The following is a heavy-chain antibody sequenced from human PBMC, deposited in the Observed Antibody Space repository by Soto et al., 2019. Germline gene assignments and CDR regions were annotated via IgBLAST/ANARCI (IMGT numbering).Heavy chain of an antibody. CDR1: GFTFSSYA. CDR3: ARERTDPRGY. Sequence: QVQLVESGGGVVQPGRSLRLSCAASGFTFSSYAMHWVRQAPGKGLEWVAVISYDGSNKYYADSVKGRFTISRDNSKNTLYLQMNSLRAEDTAVYYCARERTDPRGYWGQGTLVTVSS. V-gene: IGHV3-30-3*01. J-gene: IGHJ4*02. CDR2: ISYDGSNK. D-gene: IGHD3-10*01.